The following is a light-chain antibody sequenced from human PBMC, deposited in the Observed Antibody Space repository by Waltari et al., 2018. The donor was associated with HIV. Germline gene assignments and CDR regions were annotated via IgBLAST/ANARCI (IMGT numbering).Light chain of an antibody. V-gene: IGLV2-14*03. CDR2: DVS. J-gene: IGLJ3*02. CDR1: SSDVGGYNY. CDR3: SSYTSSSSWV. Sequence: QSALTQPASVSGSPGQSITISCTGTSSDVGGYNYVSWYQQHPGKAPKVMIYDVSNRPSGVSNRFSASKSGNTASRTISGLQAEDEADYYCSSYTSSSSWVFGGGTKLTVL.